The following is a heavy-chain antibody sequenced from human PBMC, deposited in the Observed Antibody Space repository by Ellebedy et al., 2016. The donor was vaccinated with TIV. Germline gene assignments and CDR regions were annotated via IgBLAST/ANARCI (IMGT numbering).Heavy chain of an antibody. V-gene: IGHV1-2*02. J-gene: IGHJ4*02. CDR2: INPNSGGT. D-gene: IGHD6-19*01. Sequence: ASVKVSCKASGYTFTGYYMHWVRQAPGQGLEWMGWINPNSGGTNYAQKFQGRVTMTRDTSISTAYMELSRLRSDDTAVYYCARARREQWLATVDYWGQGTLVTVSS. CDR3: ARARREQWLATVDY. CDR1: GYTFTGYY.